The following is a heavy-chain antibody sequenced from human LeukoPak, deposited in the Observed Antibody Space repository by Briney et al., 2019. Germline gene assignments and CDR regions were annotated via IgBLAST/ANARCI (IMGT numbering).Heavy chain of an antibody. CDR1: GFTSSSYS. Sequence: PGRSLRPSSEASGFTSSSYSMNWVSQAHGNWLEWISYIRSSSSTIFSADSVKGRFTLCREDSNIWLCLYLNSLRAEDTAVYYCASVLHKRSYDSSDYYGSWGQG. CDR3: ASVLHKRSYDSSDYYGS. J-gene: IGHJ5*02. D-gene: IGHD3-22*01. V-gene: IGHV3-48*01. CDR2: IRSSSSTI.